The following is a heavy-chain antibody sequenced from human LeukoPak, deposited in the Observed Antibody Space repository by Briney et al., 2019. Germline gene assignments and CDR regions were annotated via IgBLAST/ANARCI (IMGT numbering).Heavy chain of an antibody. CDR2: IIPIFGTT. V-gene: IGHV1-69*13. D-gene: IGHD1-14*01. J-gene: IGHJ4*02. CDR1: GGTFSRYG. CDR3: ATFTGDQPGRFDH. Sequence: GASVKVSCKASGGTFSRYGITWVRQAPGQGLEWMGGIIPIFGTTNYAQKFQGRITITADESTSTAYMELSSLRSEDAAGYYCATFTGDQPGRFDHWGQGTQVTVSA.